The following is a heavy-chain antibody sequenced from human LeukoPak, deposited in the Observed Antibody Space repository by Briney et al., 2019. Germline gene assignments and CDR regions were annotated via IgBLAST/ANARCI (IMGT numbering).Heavy chain of an antibody. CDR2: IYHSGST. CDR3: ARATVTTDYYYYYMDV. D-gene: IGHD4-11*01. Sequence: SETLSLTCTVSGGSISSGGYYWSWIRQPPGKGLEWIGYIYHSGSTYYNPSLKSRVTILVDRSKNQFSLKLSSVTAADTAVCYCARATVTTDYYYYYMDVWGKGTTVTVSS. V-gene: IGHV4-30-2*01. CDR1: GGSISSGGYY. J-gene: IGHJ6*03.